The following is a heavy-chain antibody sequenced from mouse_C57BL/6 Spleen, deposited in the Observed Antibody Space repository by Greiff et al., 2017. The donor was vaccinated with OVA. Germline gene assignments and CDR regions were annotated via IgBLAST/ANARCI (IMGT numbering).Heavy chain of an antibody. J-gene: IGHJ2*01. Sequence: EVQLQQSGPELVKPGASVKIPCKASGYTFTDYNMDWVKQSHGKSLEWIGDINPNNGGTIYNHKSKGKATLTVDKSSSTAYKELSSLTAEDTAVYYCARYDDDVGGFDYWGQGTTLTVSS. CDR1: GYTFTDYN. D-gene: IGHD2-4*01. CDR2: INPNNGGT. V-gene: IGHV1-18*01. CDR3: ARYDDDVGGFDY.